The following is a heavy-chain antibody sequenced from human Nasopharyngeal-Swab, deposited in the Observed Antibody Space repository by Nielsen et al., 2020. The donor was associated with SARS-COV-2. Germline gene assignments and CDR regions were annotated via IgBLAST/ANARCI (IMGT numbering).Heavy chain of an antibody. J-gene: IGHJ4*02. D-gene: IGHD2-2*03. V-gene: IGHV5-51*01. CDR3: ASPLDIVVVPAASALDY. CDR2: IYPGDSDT. Sequence: VRQMPGKGLEWMGIIYPGDSDTRYSPSFQGQVTISADKSISTAYLQWSSLKASDTAMYYCASPLDIVVVPAASALDYWGQGTLVTVSS.